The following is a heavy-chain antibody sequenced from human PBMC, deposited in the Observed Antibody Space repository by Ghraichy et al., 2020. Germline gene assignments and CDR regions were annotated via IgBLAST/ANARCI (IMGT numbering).Heavy chain of an antibody. D-gene: IGHD3-22*01. CDR1: GGSISGNSYY. V-gene: IGHV4-39*01. Sequence: SQTLSLTCTVSGGSISGNSYYWGWIRQAPGKGLEWIRSISYTGSTYDNPSLKSRVTTSVDTSKNQFSLKLRSVTATDTAVYYCARLLHDSRGYYYFDSWGQGTLVTVSS. CDR3: ARLLHDSRGYYYFDS. J-gene: IGHJ4*02. CDR2: ISYTGST.